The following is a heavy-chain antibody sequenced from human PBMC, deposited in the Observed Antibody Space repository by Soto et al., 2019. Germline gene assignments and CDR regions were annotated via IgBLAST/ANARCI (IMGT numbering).Heavy chain of an antibody. CDR1: GFTFSSYG. V-gene: IGHV3-30*18. CDR2: ISYDGSNK. D-gene: IGHD5-12*01. CDR3: AKGAVSGYDLGYYYYMDV. J-gene: IGHJ6*03. Sequence: GGSLRLSCAASGFTFSSYGMHWVRQAPGKGLEWVAVISYDGSNKYYADSVKGRFTISRDNSKNTLYLQMNSLRAEDTAVYYCAKGAVSGYDLGYYYYMDVWGKGTTVTVSS.